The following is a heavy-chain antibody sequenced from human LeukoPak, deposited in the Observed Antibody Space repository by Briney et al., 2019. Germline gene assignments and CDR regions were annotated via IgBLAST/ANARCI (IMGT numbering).Heavy chain of an antibody. CDR2: INPSGGST. Sequence: ASVKVSCKASGYTFTSYYMHWVRQAPGQGLEWMGIINPSGGSTSYAQKFQGRVTMTRDTSTSTVYMELSSLRSEDTAVYYCARVRVVPAAIAGGDFAYWGQRTLVTVSS. CDR1: GYTFTSYY. J-gene: IGHJ4*02. D-gene: IGHD2-2*01. V-gene: IGHV1-46*01. CDR3: ARVRVVPAAIAGGDFAY.